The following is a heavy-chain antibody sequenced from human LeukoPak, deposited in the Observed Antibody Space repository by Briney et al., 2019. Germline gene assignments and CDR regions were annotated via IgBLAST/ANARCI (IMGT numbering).Heavy chain of an antibody. Sequence: PSETLSLTCTVSGGSISTYYWNWIRQPPGKGLEWIGYIHYSGSTNYNPSFKSRVTVSVDTSTNQFSLKLSSVTAADTAVYYCARDSLSRGRQWLNFDYWGQGTLVTVSS. D-gene: IGHD6-19*01. J-gene: IGHJ4*02. CDR2: IHYSGST. CDR1: GGSISTYY. CDR3: ARDSLSRGRQWLNFDY. V-gene: IGHV4-59*01.